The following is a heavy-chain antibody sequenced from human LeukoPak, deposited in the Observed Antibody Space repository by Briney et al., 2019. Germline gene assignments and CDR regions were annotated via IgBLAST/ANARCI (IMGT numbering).Heavy chain of an antibody. CDR2: IWYDGSNK. CDR3: AKGPRITIFGVVTTNFDY. D-gene: IGHD3-3*01. V-gene: IGHV3-33*06. CDR1: GFTFSSYG. Sequence: PGRSLRLTCAASGFTFSSYGMHWVRQAPGKGLEWVGVIWYDGSNKYYADPVKGRFTISRNNSKNTLYLQMNSLRAEDTAVYYCAKGPRITIFGVVTTNFDYWGQGTLVTVSS. J-gene: IGHJ4*02.